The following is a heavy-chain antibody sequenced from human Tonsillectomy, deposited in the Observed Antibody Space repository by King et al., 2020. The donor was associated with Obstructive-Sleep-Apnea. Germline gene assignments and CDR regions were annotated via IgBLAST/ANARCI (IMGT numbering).Heavy chain of an antibody. CDR3: ASQHYDILTGYSPGAFDI. Sequence: QLQESGPGLAKPSETLSLTCTVSGGSISSYYWSWIRQPPGKGLEWIGYIYYSGSTNYNPSLKSRVTISVDTSKNQFSLKLSSVTAADPALYYCASQHYDILTGYSPGAFDIWGQGTMVTVSS. J-gene: IGHJ3*02. CDR2: IYYSGST. V-gene: IGHV4-59*01. D-gene: IGHD3-9*01. CDR1: GGSISSYY.